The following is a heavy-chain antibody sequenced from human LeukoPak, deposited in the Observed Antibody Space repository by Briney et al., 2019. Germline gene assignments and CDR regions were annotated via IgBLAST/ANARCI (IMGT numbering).Heavy chain of an antibody. J-gene: IGHJ4*02. D-gene: IGHD3-10*01. Sequence: GGSLRLSCAASGFTFSSYGMHWVRQAPGKGLEWVAVIWYDGSNKYYADSVKGRFTISRDNSKNTLYLQMNSLRAEETAVYYCARDRRRYYGSGSYWADYWGQGTLVTVSS. CDR3: ARDRRRYYGSGSYWADY. CDR2: IWYDGSNK. CDR1: GFTFSSYG. V-gene: IGHV3-33*01.